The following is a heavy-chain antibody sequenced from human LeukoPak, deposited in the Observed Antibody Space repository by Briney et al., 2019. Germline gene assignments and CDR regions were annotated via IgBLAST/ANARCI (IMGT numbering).Heavy chain of an antibody. Sequence: SETLSLTCAVYGGSFSGYFWSWIRQSLGTGLEWIGEINHSRSTNYNPSLKSRVTISVDTSKNHFSLNLSSVTAADTAVYFCARGRYGSGHSPDPPFDYWGQGTLVTVSS. J-gene: IGHJ4*02. CDR2: INHSRST. D-gene: IGHD3-10*01. V-gene: IGHV4-34*01. CDR3: ARGRYGSGHSPDPPFDY. CDR1: GGSFSGYF.